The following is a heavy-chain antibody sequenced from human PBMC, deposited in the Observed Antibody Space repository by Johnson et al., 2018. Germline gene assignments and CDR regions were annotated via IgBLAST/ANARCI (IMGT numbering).Heavy chain of an antibody. J-gene: IGHJ1*01. D-gene: IGHD3-10*01. Sequence: VQLVQSGGGLVQPGRSLRLSCAASGFTFDDYAMHWVRQAPGKGLEWVSGISWNRGGIGYADYVKGRFTISRDNAKNSLYLQMNRLRAEDTALCYCAKDNGRGWLSFQHWGQGTLVTVAS. CDR3: AKDNGRGWLSFQH. CDR1: GFTFDDYA. V-gene: IGHV3-9*01. CDR2: ISWNRGGI.